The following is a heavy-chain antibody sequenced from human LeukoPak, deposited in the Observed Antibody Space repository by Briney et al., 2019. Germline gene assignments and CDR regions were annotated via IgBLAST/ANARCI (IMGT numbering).Heavy chain of an antibody. V-gene: IGHV4-59*08. J-gene: IGHJ4*02. Sequence: SETLSLTCTVSGGSISSYYWSWIRQPPGKGLEWIGYIYYSGSTNYNPSLKSRVTISVDTSKNQFSLKLSSVTAADTAVYYCARRGSGWSTQYYFDYWGQGTLVTVSS. CDR2: IYYSGST. CDR3: ARRGSGWSTQYYFDY. D-gene: IGHD6-19*01. CDR1: GGSISSYY.